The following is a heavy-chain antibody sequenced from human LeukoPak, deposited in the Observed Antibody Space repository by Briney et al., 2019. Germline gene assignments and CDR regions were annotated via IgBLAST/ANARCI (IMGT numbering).Heavy chain of an antibody. D-gene: IGHD2-2*01. CDR2: INRDGSTT. J-gene: IGHJ4*02. CDR1: GFTFSSYR. Sequence: GGALRLSCAASGFTFSSYRMHWVRPTPGEGRAWVSRINRDGSTTNYADSVKGRFTISRDSAKNTLYLQMNSLRAEDTAVYYCARGRLFTSSPAPAPFDYWGQGTLVTVSS. V-gene: IGHV3-74*01. CDR3: ARGRLFTSSPAPAPFDY.